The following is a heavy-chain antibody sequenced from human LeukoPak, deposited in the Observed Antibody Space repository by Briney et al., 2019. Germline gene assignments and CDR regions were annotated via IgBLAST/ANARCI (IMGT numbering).Heavy chain of an antibody. CDR2: ISGSGGST. J-gene: IGHJ6*02. D-gene: IGHD3-10*01. CDR3: AREGDTMVREYYYYYGMDV. CDR1: GFTFSSYA. V-gene: IGHV3-23*01. Sequence: GGSLRLSCAASGFTFSSYAMSWVRQAPGKGLEWVSAISGSGGSTYYADSVKGRFTISRDNSKNTLYLQMNSLRAEDTAVYYCAREGDTMVREYYYYYGMDVWGQGTTVTVSS.